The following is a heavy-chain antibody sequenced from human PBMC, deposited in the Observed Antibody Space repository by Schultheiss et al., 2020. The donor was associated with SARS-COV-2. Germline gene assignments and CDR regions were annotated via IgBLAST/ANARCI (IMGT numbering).Heavy chain of an antibody. CDR3: ARGGGHDYGDYWYFDL. J-gene: IGHJ2*01. Sequence: SVKVSCKASGDTISSYAISWVRQAPGQGLEWMGSFIPIFGSAKYAQKFQGRLTITADESTSTAYMELSSLTSDDTAVYYCARGGGHDYGDYWYFDLWGRGALVTGSS. CDR2: FIPIFGSA. CDR1: GDTISSYA. D-gene: IGHD4-17*01. V-gene: IGHV1-69*13.